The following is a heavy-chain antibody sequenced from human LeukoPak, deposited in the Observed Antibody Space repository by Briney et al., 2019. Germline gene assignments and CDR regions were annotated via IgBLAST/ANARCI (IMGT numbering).Heavy chain of an antibody. CDR2: ISYDGSNK. V-gene: IGHV3-30-3*01. D-gene: IGHD6-13*01. CDR1: GFTFSSYA. CDR3: AKESRIAAAGTRAEYFQH. J-gene: IGHJ1*01. Sequence: GRSLRLSCAASGFTFSSYAMHWVRQAPGKGLEWVAVISYDGSNKYYADSVKGRFTISRDNSKNTLYLQMNSLRAEDTAVYYCAKESRIAAAGTRAEYFQHWGQGTLVTVSS.